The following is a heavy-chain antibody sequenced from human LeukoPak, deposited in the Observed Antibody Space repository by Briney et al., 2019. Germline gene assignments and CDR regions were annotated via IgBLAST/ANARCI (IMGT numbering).Heavy chain of an antibody. J-gene: IGHJ4*02. V-gene: IGHV3-33*06. CDR1: GFTFSSYG. CDR3: AKDPVGTGVKYFDY. CDR2: IWYDGSNK. Sequence: GRSLRLSCAASGFTFSSYGMHWVRQAPGKGLEWVAVIWYDGSNKYYADSVKGRFTISRDNSKNTLYLQMNSLRAEDTAVYYCAKDPVGTGVKYFDYWGQGTLVTVSS. D-gene: IGHD1-1*01.